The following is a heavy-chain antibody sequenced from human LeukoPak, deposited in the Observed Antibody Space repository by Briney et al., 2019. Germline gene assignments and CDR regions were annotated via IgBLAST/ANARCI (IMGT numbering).Heavy chain of an antibody. CDR3: ARGYYDSSGYYCGWFDP. J-gene: IGHJ5*02. D-gene: IGHD3-22*01. V-gene: IGHV3-21*01. CDR2: ISSSSSYI. Sequence: SGSLTVSCAASGFTFSSYSMNWVRQAPGKGLEWVSSISSSSSYIYYADSVKGRFTIARNNAKNSLYLQMNSLRAEDTAVYYCARGYYDSSGYYCGWFDPWGQGTLVTVTS. CDR1: GFTFSSYS.